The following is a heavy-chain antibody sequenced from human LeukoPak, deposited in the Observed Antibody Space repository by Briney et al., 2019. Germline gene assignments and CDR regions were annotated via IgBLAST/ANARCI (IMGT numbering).Heavy chain of an antibody. CDR2: VDYSGNT. CDR3: ARRGPDSSGLRMDV. D-gene: IGHD5-18*01. CDR1: GFTVSSNY. J-gene: IGHJ6*04. V-gene: IGHV3-53*01. Sequence: GGSLRLSCAASGFTVSSNYMNWVRQAQGKGLERVSVVDYSGNTYYADSVKGRFTISRHNSNNTLSLQMHSLTAEDTAVYYCARRGPDSSGLRMDVWGKGTTVTVSS.